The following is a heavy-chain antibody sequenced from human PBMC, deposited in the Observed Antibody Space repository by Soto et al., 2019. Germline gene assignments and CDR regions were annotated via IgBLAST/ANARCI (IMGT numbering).Heavy chain of an antibody. D-gene: IGHD3-3*01. J-gene: IGHJ6*02. CDR3: ARDWTGDTCPCLDV. CDR2: FSGSGGST. V-gene: IGHV3-23*01. CDR1: GFTFSNYA. Sequence: EVQLLESGGGLVQPGGSRRLSCAAAGFTFSNYALTWVRQSPGKGLEWVSTFSGSGGSTYYADYVRGRFTISRDNSKNTLFLQMNSLRVEDTAIYYCARDWTGDTCPCLDVWGQGTTVSVSS.